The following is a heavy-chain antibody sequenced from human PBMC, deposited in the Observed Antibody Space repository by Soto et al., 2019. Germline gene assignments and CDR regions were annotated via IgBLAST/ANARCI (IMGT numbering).Heavy chain of an antibody. CDR3: ARALFGRSNWFDP. V-gene: IGHV4-4*02. CDR1: GGSISSSNW. CDR2: IYHSGST. J-gene: IGHJ5*02. D-gene: IGHD3-16*01. Sequence: SETLSLTCAVSGGSISSSNWWSWVRQPPGKGLEWIGEIYHSGSTNYNPSLKSRVTISVDTSKNQFSLKLSSVTAADTAVYYCARALFGRSNWFDPWGQGTLVTVSS.